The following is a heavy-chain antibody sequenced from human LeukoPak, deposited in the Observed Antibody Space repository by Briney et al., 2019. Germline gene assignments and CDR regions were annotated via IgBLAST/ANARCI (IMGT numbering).Heavy chain of an antibody. J-gene: IGHJ4*02. D-gene: IGHD2-15*01. CDR2: IYSGGNT. CDR3: ASLPYSAPFSFDY. CDR1: GFTVSSNY. V-gene: IGHV3-53*01. Sequence: GGSLRLSCAASGFTVSSNYMSWVRQAPGKGLEWVSVIYSGGNTYYADSVKGRFTISRDNSKNTRYLQMNSLRAEDTAVYYCASLPYSAPFSFDYWGQGTLVTVSP.